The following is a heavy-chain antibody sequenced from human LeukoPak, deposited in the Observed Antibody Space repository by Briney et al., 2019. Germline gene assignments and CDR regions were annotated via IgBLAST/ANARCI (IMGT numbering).Heavy chain of an antibody. J-gene: IGHJ5*02. D-gene: IGHD3-22*01. Sequence: PGGSLRLSCAASGFTFSSYWMSWVRQAPGKGLEWVANIKQDGSEKYYVDSVKGRFTISRDNAKNSLYLQMNSLRAEDTAVYYCARDHLNSDYDGTPWFDPWGQGTLVTVSS. CDR3: ARDHLNSDYDGTPWFDP. V-gene: IGHV3-7*01. CDR2: IKQDGSEK. CDR1: GFTFSSYW.